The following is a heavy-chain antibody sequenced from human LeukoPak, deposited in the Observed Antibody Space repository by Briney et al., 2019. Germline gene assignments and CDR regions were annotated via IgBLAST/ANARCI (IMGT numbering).Heavy chain of an antibody. CDR1: GFTFSNYA. CDR3: ASSRGGINQFDY. D-gene: IGHD3-10*01. CDR2: ISASGGST. J-gene: IGHJ4*02. V-gene: IGHV3-23*01. Sequence: GGSLRLSCLTSGFTFSNYAMNWVRQAPGKGLEWVSGISASGGSTYYAASVKGRFTISRDASTSTLHLQMSNLRAEDTAVYYCASSRGGINQFDYWGQGNLVTVSS.